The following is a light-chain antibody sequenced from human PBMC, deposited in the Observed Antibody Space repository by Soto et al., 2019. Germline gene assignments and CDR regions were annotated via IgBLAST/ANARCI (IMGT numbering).Light chain of an antibody. J-gene: IGKJ3*01. CDR2: DAS. V-gene: IGKV1-13*02. Sequence: AIQLTQSPSSLSASVGDRVTITCRASQGISSALAWYQQKPGKAPKLLIYDASSLESGVPSRFSGSGSGTDFTLTISSLQPEDFATDYCQQFKSYPFTFGPGTKVDIK. CDR1: QGISSA. CDR3: QQFKSYPFT.